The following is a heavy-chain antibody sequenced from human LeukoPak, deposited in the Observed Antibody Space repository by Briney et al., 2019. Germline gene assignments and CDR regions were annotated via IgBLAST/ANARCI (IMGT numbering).Heavy chain of an antibody. J-gene: IGHJ4*02. CDR3: ARGWGYSSGWTGY. Sequence: SGTLSLTCAVSGGSISNITNSNWWSWVRQPPGKGLEWIGEIYHSGSTNYNPSLKSRVTISVDKSKNQFSLKLSSVTAADTAVYYCARGWGYSSGWTGYWGQGTLVTVSS. D-gene: IGHD6-19*01. V-gene: IGHV4-4*02. CDR1: GGSISNITNSNW. CDR2: IYHSGST.